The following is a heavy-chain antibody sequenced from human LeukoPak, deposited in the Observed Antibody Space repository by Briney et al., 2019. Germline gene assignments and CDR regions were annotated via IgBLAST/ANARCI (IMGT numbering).Heavy chain of an antibody. Sequence: ASVQVSCKASGYTFTSYGISWVRQAPGQGLEWMGWISAYNGNTNYAQKLQGRVTMTTDTSTSTAYMELRSLRSDDTAVYYCASGAYYYDRYYFDYWGQGTLVTVSS. CDR1: GYTFTSYG. CDR3: ASGAYYYDRYYFDY. V-gene: IGHV1-18*01. CDR2: ISAYNGNT. D-gene: IGHD3-22*01. J-gene: IGHJ4*02.